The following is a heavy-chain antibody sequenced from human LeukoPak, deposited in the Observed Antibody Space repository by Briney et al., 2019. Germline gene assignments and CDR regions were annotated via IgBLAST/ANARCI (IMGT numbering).Heavy chain of an antibody. D-gene: IGHD3-16*01. V-gene: IGHV4-34*01. J-gene: IGHJ4*02. Sequence: TPSETLSLTCAVYGGSFSGYYLSWIRQPPAKELEWIGEINHSGSTNYHPSLKSRVTISVDTSKNQFSLKLSSVTAADTAVYYCASHFYDYVWGSYPYYFDYWGQGTLVTVSS. CDR1: GGSFSGYY. CDR2: INHSGST. CDR3: ASHFYDYVWGSYPYYFDY.